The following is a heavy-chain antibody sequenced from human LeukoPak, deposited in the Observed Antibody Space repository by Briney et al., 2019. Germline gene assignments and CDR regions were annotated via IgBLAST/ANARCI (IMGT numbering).Heavy chain of an antibody. V-gene: IGHV1-18*01. CDR2: IRTDSGDT. CDR3: ATHFIAVSNYYGMDV. J-gene: IGHJ6*02. D-gene: IGHD6-19*01. CDR1: GYTFTSYG. Sequence: GDSVTVSCRASGYTFTSYGISWVRQAAGHGLEWMGWIRTDSGDTTYAHNLQGRVTMTTDKFTSTAYMELRSLRSDDTAVYYCATHFIAVSNYYGMDVWGQGTTVTVSS.